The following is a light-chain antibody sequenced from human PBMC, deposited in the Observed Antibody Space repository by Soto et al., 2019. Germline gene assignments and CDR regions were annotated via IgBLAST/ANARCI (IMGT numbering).Light chain of an antibody. V-gene: IGLV4-60*02. CDR1: SGHSSYI. J-gene: IGLJ3*02. CDR2: LEGSGSY. Sequence: QLVLTQSSSASASLGSSVKLTCTLSSGHSSYIIAWHQQQPGKAPRYLMKLEGSGSYNKGSGVPDRFSGSSSGADRYLTISNLQFEDEADYYCETWDSNIHWVFGGGTTVTVL. CDR3: ETWDSNIHWV.